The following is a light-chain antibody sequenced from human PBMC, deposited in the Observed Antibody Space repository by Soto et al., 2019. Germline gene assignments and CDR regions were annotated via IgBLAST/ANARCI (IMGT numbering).Light chain of an antibody. J-gene: IGKJ1*01. CDR3: QQRSNWPRT. V-gene: IGKV3-11*01. Sequence: EIVLTQSPATLSLSPGERATLSCRASQSVGSYLAWYQHRPGQAPILLIFDASNRATGIPARFSGSGSGTDFTLTISSLEPEDFAVYYCQQRSNWPRTFGQGTKVEIK. CDR2: DAS. CDR1: QSVGSY.